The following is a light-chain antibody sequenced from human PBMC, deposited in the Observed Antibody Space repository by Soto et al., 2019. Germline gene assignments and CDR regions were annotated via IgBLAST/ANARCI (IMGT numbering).Light chain of an antibody. Sequence: EIVLTQSPATLSVSPGDRVTLSCRASQSVIDNLAWYQQKPGQAPRLLIYGASIRATDIPARFSGSGSGTEFSLTISSLQSEDFAVYYCQQYNEWPLTFGGGTKVAI. V-gene: IGKV3D-15*01. CDR3: QQYNEWPLT. CDR2: GAS. J-gene: IGKJ4*01. CDR1: QSVIDN.